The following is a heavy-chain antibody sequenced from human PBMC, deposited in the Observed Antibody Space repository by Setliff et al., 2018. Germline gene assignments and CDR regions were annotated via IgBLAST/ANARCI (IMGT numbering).Heavy chain of an antibody. J-gene: IGHJ3*02. Sequence: SETLSLTCAVYGGSFSGNYWSWIRQPPGKGLEWIGEINHSGSTNHNPSLKSRVTISVDTSKNQFSLNLSSMTAADTAMYYCARDYYDSRGSYAFDIWGQGTVVTVSS. CDR2: INHSGST. V-gene: IGHV4-34*01. D-gene: IGHD3-22*01. CDR3: ARDYYDSRGSYAFDI. CDR1: GGSFSGNY.